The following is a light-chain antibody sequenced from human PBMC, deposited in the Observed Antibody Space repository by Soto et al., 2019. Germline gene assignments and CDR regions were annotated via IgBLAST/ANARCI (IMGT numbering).Light chain of an antibody. CDR3: QQHGQWPIT. CDR1: QSVTTY. V-gene: IGKV3-11*01. Sequence: EILLTQSPATLALSPGERATLSCRASQSVTTYLAWYQQKPGQAPRLLIYDASNRATGIPARFSGSGSGTDFTLTISSLQPEDFETYYCQQHGQWPITFGQGTRLENK. CDR2: DAS. J-gene: IGKJ5*01.